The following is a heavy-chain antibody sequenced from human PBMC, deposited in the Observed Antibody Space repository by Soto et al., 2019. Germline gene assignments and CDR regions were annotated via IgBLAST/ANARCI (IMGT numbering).Heavy chain of an antibody. V-gene: IGHV3-30-3*01. CDR3: ARSIAARPRALDP. Sequence: GGSLSLSCAASGFTFSTYAMHWVRQAPGKGLEWVAVISYDGSNKYYADSVKGRFTISRDNSKNTLYLQMNSLRAEDTAVYYCARSIAARPRALDPWGQGTLVTVSS. CDR2: ISYDGSNK. CDR1: GFTFSTYA. D-gene: IGHD6-6*01. J-gene: IGHJ5*02.